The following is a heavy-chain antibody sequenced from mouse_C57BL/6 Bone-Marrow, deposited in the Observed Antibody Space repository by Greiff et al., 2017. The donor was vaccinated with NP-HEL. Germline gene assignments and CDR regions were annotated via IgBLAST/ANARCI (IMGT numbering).Heavy chain of an antibody. J-gene: IGHJ3*01. CDR1: GYAFSSSW. CDR3: ARGAY. Sequence: QVQLKESGAELVKPGASVKISCKASGYAFSSSWMNWVKQRPGKGLEWIGQIYPGDGATNYNGKFKDKASLTADKSSSTAYMQLSSLTSEDSAVYCCARGAYWGQGTLVTVSA. V-gene: IGHV1-80*01. CDR2: IYPGDGAT.